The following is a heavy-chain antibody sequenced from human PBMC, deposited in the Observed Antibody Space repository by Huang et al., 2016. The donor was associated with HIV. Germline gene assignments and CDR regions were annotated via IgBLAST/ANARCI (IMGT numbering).Heavy chain of an antibody. Sequence: VQLVESGGGVVKPGGSLRLSCGASGFSFSSYGMNWVRQAPGSGMEWVSYITRSSTYKYDADSVKGRFTISRDNAKNSLYLKMNSLRAEDTAVYYCARGSPPPFSTDWGQGTLVTVSS. CDR2: ITRSSTYK. D-gene: IGHD3-3*01. CDR3: ARGSPPPFSTD. V-gene: IGHV3-21*01. CDR1: GFSFSSYG. J-gene: IGHJ4*02.